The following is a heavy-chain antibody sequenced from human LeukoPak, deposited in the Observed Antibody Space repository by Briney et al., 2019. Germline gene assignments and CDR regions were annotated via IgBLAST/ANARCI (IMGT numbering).Heavy chain of an antibody. D-gene: IGHD6-13*01. J-gene: IGHJ6*03. Sequence: SQRLSLTCTVSGGSISSYYWSWIRQPAGKGLEWIGRIFTSGSTNYNTSLKSRVTMSVDTSKNQFSLKLSSVTAADTAVYYCARTGRIAAAGTAYYYMDVWGKGTTVTVS. V-gene: IGHV4-4*07. CDR3: ARTGRIAAAGTAYYYMDV. CDR2: IFTSGST. CDR1: GGSISSYY.